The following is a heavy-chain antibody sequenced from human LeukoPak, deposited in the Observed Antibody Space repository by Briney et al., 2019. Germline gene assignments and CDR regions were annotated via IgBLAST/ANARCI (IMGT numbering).Heavy chain of an antibody. J-gene: IGHJ4*02. CDR3: ARGYSYGFLSYYFDY. V-gene: IGHV4-34*01. CDR1: GGSFSGYY. D-gene: IGHD5-18*01. CDR2: INHSGST. Sequence: SETLSLTCAVYGGSFSGYYWSWIRQPPGKGLEWIGEINHSGSTNYNPSLKSRVTISVDTSKNQFSLKLSSVTAADTAVYYCARGYSYGFLSYYFDYWGQGTLVTVSS.